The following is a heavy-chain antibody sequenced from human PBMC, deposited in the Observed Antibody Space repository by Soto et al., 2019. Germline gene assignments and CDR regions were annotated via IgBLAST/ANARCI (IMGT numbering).Heavy chain of an antibody. D-gene: IGHD2-2*01. Sequence: GGSLRLSCSASGFTFSSYAMHWVRQAPWKGLEYVSAISSNGGSTYYADSVKGRFTISRDNSKNTLYLQMSSLRAEDTAVYYCVKGPTTDIVVVPAAPNWFDPWGQGTLVTVSS. J-gene: IGHJ5*02. CDR1: GFTFSSYA. CDR3: VKGPTTDIVVVPAAPNWFDP. V-gene: IGHV3-64D*06. CDR2: ISSNGGST.